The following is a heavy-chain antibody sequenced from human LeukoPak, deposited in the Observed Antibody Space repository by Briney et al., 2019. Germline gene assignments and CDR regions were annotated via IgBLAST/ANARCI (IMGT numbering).Heavy chain of an antibody. J-gene: IGHJ4*02. Sequence: GGSLRLSCTASGFTFRDYGLSWVRQAPGKGLEWVSDINWNGGRTGYADSVKGRFTISRDNAKNSLYLKMNSLRVEDTALYYCAREHYTAGFDYWGQGTLVTVSS. V-gene: IGHV3-20*04. CDR1: GFTFRDYG. D-gene: IGHD2-2*02. CDR2: INWNGGRT. CDR3: AREHYTAGFDY.